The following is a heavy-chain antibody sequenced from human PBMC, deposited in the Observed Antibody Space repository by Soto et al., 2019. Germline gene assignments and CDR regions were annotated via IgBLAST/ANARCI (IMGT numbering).Heavy chain of an antibody. V-gene: IGHV5-51*01. CDR2: IYPGDSDT. CDR1: GYSFTSYG. Sequence: PGEYLKISCNGSGYSFTSYGIGWVRQMPGKGLEWMGIIYPGDSDTRYSPSFQGQVTISADKSISTAYLQWSSLKASDTAMYYCARLAYSSYWYFDLWGRGTLFT. CDR3: ARLAYSSYWYFDL. D-gene: IGHD4-4*01. J-gene: IGHJ2*01.